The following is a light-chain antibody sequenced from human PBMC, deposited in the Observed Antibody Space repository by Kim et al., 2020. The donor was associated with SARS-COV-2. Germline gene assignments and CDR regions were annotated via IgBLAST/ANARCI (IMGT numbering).Light chain of an antibody. CDR2: QDS. CDR1: KLGDKY. J-gene: IGLJ2*01. Sequence: VSPGQTVSITCAGDKLGDKYACWYQQKPGQSPELVIYQDSKRPSGIPERFSGSNSGNTATLTISGTQAMDEADYYCQAWDSSTVVFGGGTQLTVL. CDR3: QAWDSSTVV. V-gene: IGLV3-1*01.